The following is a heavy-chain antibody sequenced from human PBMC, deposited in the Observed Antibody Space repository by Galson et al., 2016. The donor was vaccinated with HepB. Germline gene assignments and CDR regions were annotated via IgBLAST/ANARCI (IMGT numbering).Heavy chain of an antibody. D-gene: IGHD2-2*02. V-gene: IGHV1-69*06. Sequence: SVKVSCKASGGTFSSYALHWVRQAPGQGLEWMGGIIPIFATANYAQKFQGRVTITADISTSTAYMELSSLRSEDTAVYYCARQYHLLYYFFDNWGQGTLVTVSS. CDR2: IIPIFATA. CDR1: GGTFSSYA. J-gene: IGHJ4*02. CDR3: ARQYHLLYYFFDN.